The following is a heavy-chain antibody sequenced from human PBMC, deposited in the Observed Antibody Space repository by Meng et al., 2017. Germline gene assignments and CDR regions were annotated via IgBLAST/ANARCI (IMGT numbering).Heavy chain of an antibody. J-gene: IGHJ3*02. Sequence: GESLKISCAASGFTFSSYWMSWVRQAPGKGLEWVANIKQDGSEKYYVDSVKGRFTISRDNAKNSLYLQMNSLRAEDTAVYYCASYHPMGAFDIWGPGTMVTVSS. D-gene: IGHD3-10*01. CDR1: GFTFSSYW. CDR2: IKQDGSEK. V-gene: IGHV3-7*01. CDR3: ASYHPMGAFDI.